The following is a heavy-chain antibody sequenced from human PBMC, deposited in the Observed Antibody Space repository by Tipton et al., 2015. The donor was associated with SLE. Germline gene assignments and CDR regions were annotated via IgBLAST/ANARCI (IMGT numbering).Heavy chain of an antibody. V-gene: IGHV4-39*07. J-gene: IGHJ6*02. CDR3: ARVLTVAATHYYAMDV. D-gene: IGHD1-14*01. CDR1: GDSITSDIYY. Sequence: TLSLTCTVSGDSITSDIYYWGWVRQPPGRGLEWIGSVYDTGYAYYNPSLKSRVTMSVDMSKIQFSLKLTSLTAADTAVYYCARVLTVAATHYYAMDVWGQGTTVTVSS. CDR2: VYDTGYA.